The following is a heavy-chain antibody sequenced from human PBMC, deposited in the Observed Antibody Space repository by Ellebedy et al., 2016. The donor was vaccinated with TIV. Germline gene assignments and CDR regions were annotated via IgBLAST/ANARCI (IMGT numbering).Heavy chain of an antibody. V-gene: IGHV3-43*01. Sequence: GESLKISCAASGFTFDDFTMHWVRQSPDRGLEWLAIISWDARFTHYADFVQGRFSISRDNNKNSVYLQMNSLKTEDDAFYYRVKDNGAAAGGAALASWGQGAVVTVSS. CDR1: GFTFDDFT. CDR3: VKDNGAAAGGAALAS. D-gene: IGHD6-13*01. CDR2: ISWDARFT. J-gene: IGHJ4*03.